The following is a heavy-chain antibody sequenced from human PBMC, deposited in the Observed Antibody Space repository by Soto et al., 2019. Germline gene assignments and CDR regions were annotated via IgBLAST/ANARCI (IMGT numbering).Heavy chain of an antibody. J-gene: IGHJ4*02. V-gene: IGHV4-34*01. CDR1: GGSLSGHY. CDR3: ASPQYNWNNPFVY. D-gene: IGHD1-20*01. CDR2: INHRGST. Sequence: QVQLQQWGAGLLKPSETMSLTCAVYGGSLSGHYWSWLRQPPGKGLEWIGEINHRGSTDYNPSLRSRVTISVDTSKNQFSLRLTSVTAADTAVYYCASPQYNWNNPFVYWGQGTLVTVSS.